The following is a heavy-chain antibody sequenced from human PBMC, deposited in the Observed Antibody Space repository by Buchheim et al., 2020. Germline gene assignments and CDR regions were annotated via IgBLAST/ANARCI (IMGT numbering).Heavy chain of an antibody. CDR3: AREDDYHYYGMDV. CDR2: INHSGST. D-gene: IGHD2-15*01. Sequence: QVQLQQWGAGLLKPSETLSLTCAVYGGSFSGYYWSWIRQPPGKGLEWIGEINHSGSTYYNPSLKSRGTISVDTSKNQFPLKLSSVTAADTAVYYCAREDDYHYYGMDVWGQGTT. J-gene: IGHJ6*02. V-gene: IGHV4-34*01. CDR1: GGSFSGYY.